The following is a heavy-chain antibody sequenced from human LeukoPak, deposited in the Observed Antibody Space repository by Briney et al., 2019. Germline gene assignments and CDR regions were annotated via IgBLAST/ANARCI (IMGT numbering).Heavy chain of an antibody. CDR1: GYSFPSYW. V-gene: IGHV5-51*01. Sequence: GESLKISCKGFGYSFPSYWIAWVRQMPGKGLEWMGIIYPGDSDTRYSPSFQGQVTISADKSISTAYLQWSSLKASDTAMYYCARHLNYGDYYYYYGMDVWGQGTTVTVSS. CDR3: ARHLNYGDYYYYYGMDV. D-gene: IGHD4-17*01. J-gene: IGHJ6*02. CDR2: IYPGDSDT.